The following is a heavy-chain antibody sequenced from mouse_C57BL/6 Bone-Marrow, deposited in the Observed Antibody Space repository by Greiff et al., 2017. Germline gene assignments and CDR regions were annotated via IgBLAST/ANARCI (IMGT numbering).Heavy chain of an antibody. D-gene: IGHD2-14*01. CDR2: ISSGGSYT. J-gene: IGHJ3*01. V-gene: IGHV5-6*01. Sequence: EVKLMESGGDLVKPGGSLKLSCAASGFTFSSYGMSWVRQTPDQRLEWVATISSGGSYTYYPDSVKGRFTISRDNAKNTLYLQMSRLKSEDTAMYYCARGDRRTWFAYWGQGTLVTVSA. CDR1: GFTFSSYG. CDR3: ARGDRRTWFAY.